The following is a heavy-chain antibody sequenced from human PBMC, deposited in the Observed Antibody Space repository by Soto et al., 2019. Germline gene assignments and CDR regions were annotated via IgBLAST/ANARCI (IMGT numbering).Heavy chain of an antibody. CDR3: ARDRLSGVGATTGYFDF. V-gene: IGHV1-69*17. Sequence: QVQLVQSGAEVKKPGSSVKVSCKASGGTFSSHAIRWVRQAPGQGLEWMGGIIPIFGITNYAQKFQARVTISADKSTTTACMELSSLSADDTAVYYCARDRLSGVGATTGYFDFWGQGTLVTVSS. D-gene: IGHD1-26*01. J-gene: IGHJ4*02. CDR1: GGTFSSHA. CDR2: IIPIFGIT.